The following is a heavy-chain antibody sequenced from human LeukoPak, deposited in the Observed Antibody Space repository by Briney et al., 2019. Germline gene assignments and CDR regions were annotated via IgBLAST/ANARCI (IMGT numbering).Heavy chain of an antibody. D-gene: IGHD5-18*01. CDR3: AREGGYSYGYYFDY. CDR2: ISSSGSVI. V-gene: IGHV3-21*01. J-gene: IGHJ4*02. Sequence: GGSLRLSCAASGFTFSSFSMNWVRRAPGKGLEWVSSISSSGSVIYYADSVKGRFTISRDNAKNSLYLQMNSLRAEDTAVYYCAREGGYSYGYYFDYWGQGTLVTVSS. CDR1: GFTFSSFS.